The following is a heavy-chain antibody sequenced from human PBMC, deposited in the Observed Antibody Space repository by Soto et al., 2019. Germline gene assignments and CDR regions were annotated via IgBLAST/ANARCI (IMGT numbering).Heavy chain of an antibody. J-gene: IGHJ4*02. CDR3: ARTYCSGGGCFEYY. CDR2: IYYNGST. D-gene: IGHD2-15*01. CDR1: GVSMSGYS. Sequence: QMHLQESGPGLVKPSETLSLTCTVSGVSMSGYSWSWIRQPPGRGLEWIGYIYYNGSTNYNPSLKSRVAISIQPSKNQFSLKLSSVAAADTAMYYCARTYCSGGGCFEYYWGQGTLVTVSS. V-gene: IGHV4-59*08.